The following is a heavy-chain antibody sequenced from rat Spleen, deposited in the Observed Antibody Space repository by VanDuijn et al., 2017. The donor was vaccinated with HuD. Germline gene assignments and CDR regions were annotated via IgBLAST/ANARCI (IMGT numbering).Heavy chain of an antibody. CDR1: GFSLTSYN. CDR2: IWAGGST. J-gene: IGHJ4*01. D-gene: IGHD1-12*02. V-gene: IGHV2-30*01. Sequence: QVQLKESGPGLVQPSQTLSLTCTVSGFSLTSYNVHWVRQPTGKGLEWMGVIWAGGSTDYNSALESRLSSSRDTSKSQVFLKMNSLQTEDIATYYCARDVANYYGGTYGIMAAWGQGASVTVSS. CDR3: ARDVANYYGGTYGIMAA.